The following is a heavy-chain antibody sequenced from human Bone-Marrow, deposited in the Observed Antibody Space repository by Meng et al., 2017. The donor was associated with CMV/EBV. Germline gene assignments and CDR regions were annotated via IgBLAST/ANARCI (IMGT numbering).Heavy chain of an antibody. Sequence: SETLSLTCTVSGGSISSSSYYWGWIRQPPGKGLEWIGSIYYSGSTYYNPSRKSRVTISVDRSKNQFSLKLSSVTAADTAVYYCFRGRRLNFDYDDYKTGFDYWGQGTLVTVSS. J-gene: IGHJ4*02. CDR2: IYYSGST. CDR1: GGSISSSSYY. D-gene: IGHD4-17*01. CDR3: FRGRRLNFDYDDYKTGFDY. V-gene: IGHV4-39*01.